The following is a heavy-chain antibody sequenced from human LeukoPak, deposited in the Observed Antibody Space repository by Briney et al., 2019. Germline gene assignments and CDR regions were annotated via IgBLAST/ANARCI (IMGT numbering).Heavy chain of an antibody. D-gene: IGHD6-19*01. J-gene: IGHJ6*02. CDR3: AKDPIAVAGNNYYRMDV. CDR2: KSSDGTNK. CDR1: GFTFSRYG. Sequence: GRSLRLSCAASGFTFSRYGMYWVRQAPGKGLEGVAVKSSDGTNKYYADSVKGRFTISRDNSKNTLYLQMNSLRAEDTAVYYCAKDPIAVAGNNYYRMDVWGQGTTVSVSS. V-gene: IGHV3-30*18.